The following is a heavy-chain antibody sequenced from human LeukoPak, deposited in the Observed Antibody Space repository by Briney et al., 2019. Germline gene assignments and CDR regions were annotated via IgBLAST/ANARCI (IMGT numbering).Heavy chain of an antibody. Sequence: ASVKVSCKASGYTFTGYYMHWVRQAPGQGLEWMGGINPNSGGTNYAQKFQGRVTMTRDTSISTAYMELSRLRSDDTAVYYCARTGYSGYDPAIDYWGQGTLVTVSS. J-gene: IGHJ4*02. CDR3: ARTGYSGYDPAIDY. D-gene: IGHD5-12*01. CDR2: INPNSGGT. V-gene: IGHV1-2*02. CDR1: GYTFTGYY.